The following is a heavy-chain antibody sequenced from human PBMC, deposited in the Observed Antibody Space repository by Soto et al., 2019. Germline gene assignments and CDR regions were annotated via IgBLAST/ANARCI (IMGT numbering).Heavy chain of an antibody. Sequence: SETLSLTCAVYGGSFSGYYWSWIRQPPGKGLEWIGEINHSGSTNYNPSLKSRVTISVDTSKNQFSLKLSSVTAADTAVYYCAREVHTLQCSGGSCYSGLVDYWGQGTLVTVSS. V-gene: IGHV4-34*01. J-gene: IGHJ4*02. CDR2: INHSGST. CDR1: GGSFSGYY. D-gene: IGHD2-15*01. CDR3: AREVHTLQCSGGSCYSGLVDY.